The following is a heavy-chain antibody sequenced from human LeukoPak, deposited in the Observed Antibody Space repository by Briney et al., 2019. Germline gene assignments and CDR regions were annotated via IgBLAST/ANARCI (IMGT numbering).Heavy chain of an antibody. CDR1: GFAFSGYS. CDR3: ARSGSGYDY. V-gene: IGHV3-7*01. Sequence: GGSLRLSCAASGFAFSGYSMSWVRQAPGKGLGCVAYIKQDVNERYYVDSVKGRFTISRDNTKSSLYLQMNSLRVEDTALYYCARSGSGYDYWGQGALVTVSS. CDR2: IKQDVNER. D-gene: IGHD3-10*01. J-gene: IGHJ4*02.